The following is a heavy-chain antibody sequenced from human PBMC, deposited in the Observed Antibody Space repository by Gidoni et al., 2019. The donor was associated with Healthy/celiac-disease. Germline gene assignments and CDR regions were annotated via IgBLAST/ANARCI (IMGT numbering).Heavy chain of an antibody. V-gene: IGHV4-31*03. CDR2: IYYSGST. CDR3: ARGSAYYYDSSGYYYFDY. CDR1: GGSISSGGYY. J-gene: IGHJ4*02. Sequence: QVQLQESGPGLVKPSQTLSLTCTVSGGSISSGGYYWSWSRQHPGKGLEWIGYIYYSGSTYYNPSLKSRVTISVDTSKNQFSLKLSSVTAADTAVYYCARGSAYYYDSSGYYYFDYWGQGTLVTVSS. D-gene: IGHD3-22*01.